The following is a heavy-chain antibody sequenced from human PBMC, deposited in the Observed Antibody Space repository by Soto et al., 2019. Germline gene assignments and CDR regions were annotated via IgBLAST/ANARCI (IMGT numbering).Heavy chain of an antibody. CDR3: AKKVNSGPGSQYFNY. Sequence: WLCMRFSCSPGGFTLSNYSMSWVRQSPSQGLEWVSGFRTCGDGVTTYYADSVKGRFTISRDNSKNMLFLQMNSLRAEDTAIYYCAKKVNSGPGSQYFNYWGQVTLVIFYS. D-gene: IGHD3-10*01. CDR1: GFTLSNYS. CDR2: FRTCGDGVTT. J-gene: IGHJ4*02. V-gene: IGHV3-23*01.